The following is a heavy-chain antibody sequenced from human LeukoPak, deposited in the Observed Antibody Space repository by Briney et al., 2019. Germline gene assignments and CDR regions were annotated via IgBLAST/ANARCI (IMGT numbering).Heavy chain of an antibody. CDR1: GFTFSSYE. CDR2: ISSSGSSI. J-gene: IGHJ4*02. V-gene: IGHV3-48*03. D-gene: IGHD6-19*01. Sequence: GGSLRLFCAASGFTFSSYEMHWVRQAPGRGLEGVSYISSSGSSIYCADAVKGRFTISRNNAKNSLYLQMNSLRAEDTAVYYCARGEGSCLYPDYWGQGTLVTVSS. CDR3: ARGEGSCLYPDY.